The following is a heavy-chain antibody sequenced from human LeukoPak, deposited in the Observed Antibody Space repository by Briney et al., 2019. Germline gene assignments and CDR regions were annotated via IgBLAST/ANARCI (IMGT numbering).Heavy chain of an antibody. CDR1: GASIYTSSSY. V-gene: IGHV4-39*01. J-gene: IGHJ4*02. CDR2: VYYTGST. CDR3: ARRRYSSSWYAYFDY. Sequence: SETLSLTCTVSGASIYTSSSYWGWIRQPPGKGLEWIASVYYTGSTYYSPSLKSRATISVDTSKNQFSLELNSVTAADTAVYYCARRRYSSSWYAYFDYWGQGTLVTVSS. D-gene: IGHD6-13*01.